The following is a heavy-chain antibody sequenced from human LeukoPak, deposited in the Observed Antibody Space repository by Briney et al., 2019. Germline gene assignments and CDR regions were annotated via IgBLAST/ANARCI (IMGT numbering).Heavy chain of an antibody. V-gene: IGHV4-31*03. J-gene: IGHJ5*02. CDR2: IYYSGST. CDR3: ARGGAQGYCSNTSCYKAHRFDP. Sequence: PSQTLSLTCTVSGGSISSGGYYWSWIRQHPGKGLEWIGYIYYSGSTYYNPSLKSRVTISVDTSKNQFSLKLSSVTAADTAVYYCARGGAQGYCSNTSCYKAHRFDPWGQGTLVTVSS. D-gene: IGHD2-2*01. CDR1: GGSISSGGYY.